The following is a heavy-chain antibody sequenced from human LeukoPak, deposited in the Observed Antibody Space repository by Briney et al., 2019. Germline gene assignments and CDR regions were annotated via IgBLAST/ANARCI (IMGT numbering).Heavy chain of an antibody. V-gene: IGHV1-18*01. D-gene: IGHD3-22*01. CDR1: GYTLINYG. CDR3: ARDDRRIVVITMSDAFDI. J-gene: IGHJ3*02. CDR2: ISGYNGNT. Sequence: VASVKVSCKASGYTLINYGISWVRQAPGQGLEWMGWISGYNGNTKYAEKLQGRVTMTTDTSTSTEYMELRSLRSDDTAMYYCARDDRRIVVITMSDAFDIWGQGTMVTVSS.